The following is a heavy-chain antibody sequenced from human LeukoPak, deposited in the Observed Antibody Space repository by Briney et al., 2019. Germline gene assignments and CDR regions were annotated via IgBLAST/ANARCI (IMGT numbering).Heavy chain of an antibody. CDR1: GFTFSSYA. J-gene: IGHJ4*02. Sequence: AVSLRLYCAASGFTFSSYAMTWVRQAPGKGLEWCSAISGSGATTYYADSVKGRFTISRDNSKNALYLQMHSLRPEDTAVYSCAKPVSWPSYFDYWGQGTLVTVSS. V-gene: IGHV3-23*01. CDR3: AKPVSWPSYFDY. CDR2: ISGSGATT. D-gene: IGHD6-13*01.